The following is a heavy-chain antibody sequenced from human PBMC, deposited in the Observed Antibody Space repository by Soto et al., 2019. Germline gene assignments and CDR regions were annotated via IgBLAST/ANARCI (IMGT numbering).Heavy chain of an antibody. Sequence: SETLSLTCTVSGGSISSGGYYWSWIRQHPGKGLEWIGYIYYSGSTYYNPSLKSRVTISVDTSKNQFSLKLSSVTAADTAVYYCASAVVPADYFDYWGQGTLVTVSS. D-gene: IGHD2-2*01. V-gene: IGHV4-31*03. CDR3: ASAVVPADYFDY. CDR1: GGSISSGGYY. J-gene: IGHJ4*02. CDR2: IYYSGST.